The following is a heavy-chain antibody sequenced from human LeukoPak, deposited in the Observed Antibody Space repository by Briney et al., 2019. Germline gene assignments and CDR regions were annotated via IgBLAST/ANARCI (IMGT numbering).Heavy chain of an antibody. J-gene: IGHJ4*02. CDR3: ASTKMATVTTGFDY. V-gene: IGHV3-66*02. CDR1: GFIFSDYY. Sequence: PGGSLRLSCAASGFIFSDYYMSWVRQAPGKGLEWVSVIYSGGSTYYADSVKGRFTISRDNSNNTLYLQMNSLRAEDTAVYYCASTKMATVTTGFDYWGQGTLVTVSS. D-gene: IGHD4-17*01. CDR2: IYSGGST.